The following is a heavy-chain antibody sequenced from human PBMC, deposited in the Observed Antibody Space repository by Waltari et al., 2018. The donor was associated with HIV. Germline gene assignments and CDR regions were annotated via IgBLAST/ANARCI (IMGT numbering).Heavy chain of an antibody. Sequence: QVQLQQWGAGLLKPSETLSLTCAVYGGSFSGYYWSWIRQPPGKGLGWFGEINHSGSTNYNPSLKSRVTISVDTSKNQFSLKLSSVTAADTAVYYCARGQDYDFWSGYYYDYWGQGTLVTVSS. J-gene: IGHJ4*02. CDR1: GGSFSGYY. D-gene: IGHD3-3*01. V-gene: IGHV4-34*01. CDR3: ARGQDYDFWSGYYYDY. CDR2: INHSGST.